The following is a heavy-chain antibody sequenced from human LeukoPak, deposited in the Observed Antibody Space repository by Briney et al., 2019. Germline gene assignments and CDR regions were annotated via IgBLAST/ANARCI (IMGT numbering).Heavy chain of an antibody. D-gene: IGHD6-19*01. CDR1: GFTFSSYS. J-gene: IGHJ4*02. V-gene: IGHV3-21*01. CDR2: ISSSSSYI. Sequence: GGSLRLSCAASGFTFSSYSMNWVRQAPGKGLEWVSSISSSSSYIYYADSVKGRFTISRDNAQNSLYLQMNSLRAEDTAVYYCARDPSEMRSGWYADYWGQGTLVTVSS. CDR3: ARDPSEMRSGWYADY.